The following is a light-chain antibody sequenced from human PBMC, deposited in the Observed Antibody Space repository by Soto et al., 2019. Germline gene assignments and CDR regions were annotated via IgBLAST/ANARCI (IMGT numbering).Light chain of an antibody. CDR3: QQRSNWTPT. Sequence: EILLKQSPSTLSLSPGDRATITCRASQSVSRYLAWYQQKPGKAPRLLIYDASNRATGVPARFSGSGSGTDFTLTISSLQPEDFAVYYCQQRSNWTPTFGHGTKVDIK. CDR2: DAS. CDR1: QSVSRY. V-gene: IGKV3-11*01. J-gene: IGKJ1*01.